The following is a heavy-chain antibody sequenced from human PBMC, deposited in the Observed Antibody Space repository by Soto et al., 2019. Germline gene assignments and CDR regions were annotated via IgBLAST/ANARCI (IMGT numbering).Heavy chain of an antibody. CDR3: ARDPILWFGELFPDAIDI. CDR1: GYTFTSYG. Sequence: ASVKVSCKASGYTFTSYGISWVRQAPGQGLEWMGWISAYNGNTNYAQKLQGRVTMTTDTSTSTAYMELRSLRSDDTAVYYCARDPILWFGELFPDAIDIWGQGTMVTVSS. CDR2: ISAYNGNT. V-gene: IGHV1-18*01. J-gene: IGHJ3*02. D-gene: IGHD3-10*01.